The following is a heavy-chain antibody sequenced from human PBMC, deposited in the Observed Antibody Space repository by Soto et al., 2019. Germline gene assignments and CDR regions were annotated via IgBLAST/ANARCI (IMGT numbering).Heavy chain of an antibody. V-gene: IGHV1-69*01. CDR3: ARTACESISCSHCFNYGMDV. Sequence: QVQLVQSGAEVKKPGSSVKVSCKASGGSFSSYAITWVRQAPGQALEWMGGIIVLFGTANYAQNFQGRVTITADEPTSTAYMELSSLRSEDTAVYYCARTACESISCSHCFNYGMDVWGQGTTVTVSS. CDR2: IIVLFGTA. CDR1: GGSFSSYA. D-gene: IGHD2-2*01. J-gene: IGHJ6*02.